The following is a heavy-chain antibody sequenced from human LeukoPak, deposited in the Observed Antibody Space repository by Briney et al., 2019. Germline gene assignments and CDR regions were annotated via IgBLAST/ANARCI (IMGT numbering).Heavy chain of an antibody. CDR3: ARFLITGAFDI. V-gene: IGHV4-59*08. CDR2: IYYTGST. J-gene: IGHJ3*02. CDR1: GGSISSLY. Sequence: SETLSLTCSVSGGSISSLYWSWIRQPPGKGLEWIGYIYYTGSTNYNPSLKSRVTMFVDMSKNQFSLRLSSVTAADTAVYYCARFLITGAFDIWGQGTMVTVSS. D-gene: IGHD2/OR15-2a*01.